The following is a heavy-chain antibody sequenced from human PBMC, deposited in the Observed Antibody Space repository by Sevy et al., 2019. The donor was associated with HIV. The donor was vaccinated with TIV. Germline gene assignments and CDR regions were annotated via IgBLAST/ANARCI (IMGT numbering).Heavy chain of an antibody. J-gene: IGHJ3*02. Sequence: SETLSLTCTVSGGSVSSGSYYWSWIRQPPGKGLEWIGYIYYSGSTNYNPSLKSRVTISVDTSKNQFSLKLGSVTAADTAVYYCARDLPYDSSGYYAFDIWGQGTMVTVSS. D-gene: IGHD3-22*01. CDR3: ARDLPYDSSGYYAFDI. V-gene: IGHV4-61*01. CDR1: GGSVSSGSYY. CDR2: IYYSGST.